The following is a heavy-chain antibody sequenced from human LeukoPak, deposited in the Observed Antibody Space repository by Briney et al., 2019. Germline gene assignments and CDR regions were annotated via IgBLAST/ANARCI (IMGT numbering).Heavy chain of an antibody. CDR3: ARDLYGSGSWFDY. J-gene: IGHJ4*02. V-gene: IGHV3-7*01. D-gene: IGHD3-10*01. CDR1: GFTFNSSW. CDR2: IKQDGSEK. Sequence: GGSLRLSCAASGFTFNSSWMTWVRQAAGKGLEWVANIKQDGSEKHYVDSVKGRFTISRDNAKNSLYLEMNSLRAEDTAVYYCARDLYGSGSWFDYWGQGTLVTVSS.